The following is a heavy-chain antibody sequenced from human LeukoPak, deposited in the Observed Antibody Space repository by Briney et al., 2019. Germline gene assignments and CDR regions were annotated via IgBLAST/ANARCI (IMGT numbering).Heavy chain of an antibody. D-gene: IGHD4-11*01. CDR3: ARNSNQYYYGMDV. Sequence: GGSLRLSCAASGFTVSSNYMSWVRQAPGKGLEWVSVIYSGGSTYYADSVKGRFTISRDNSKNTLYLQMNSLRAEDTAVYYCARNSNQYYYGMDVWGQGTTVTVSS. J-gene: IGHJ6*02. V-gene: IGHV3-53*01. CDR2: IYSGGST. CDR1: GFTVSSNY.